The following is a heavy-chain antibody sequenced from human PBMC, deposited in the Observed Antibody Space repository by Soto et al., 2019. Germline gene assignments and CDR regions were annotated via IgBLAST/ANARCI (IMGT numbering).Heavy chain of an antibody. Sequence: VQLVESGGGLVKPGGSLRLSCAASGFTFSSYSMHWVRQAPGKGLEWVAVISYDGSNKYYADSVKGRFTISRDNSKNTLYLQMNSLRAEDTAVYYCAKRTGSPGITIFGVVIRYFDYWGQGTLVTVSS. CDR2: ISYDGSNK. CDR1: GFTFSSYS. J-gene: IGHJ4*02. CDR3: AKRTGSPGITIFGVVIRYFDY. D-gene: IGHD3-3*01. V-gene: IGHV3-30*18.